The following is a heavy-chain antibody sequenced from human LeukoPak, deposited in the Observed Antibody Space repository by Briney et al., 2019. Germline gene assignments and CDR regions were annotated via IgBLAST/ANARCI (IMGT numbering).Heavy chain of an antibody. CDR3: ARHGPDCSGGSCYSLIDY. CDR1: GGSISSYY. V-gene: IGHV4-59*08. CDR2: IYYSGST. D-gene: IGHD2-15*01. Sequence: PSETLSLTCTVSGGSISSYYWSRTRQPPGKGLEWIGYIYYSGSTNYNPSLKSRVTISVDTSKNQFSLKLSSVTAADTAVYYCARHGPDCSGGSCYSLIDYWGQGTLVTVSS. J-gene: IGHJ4*02.